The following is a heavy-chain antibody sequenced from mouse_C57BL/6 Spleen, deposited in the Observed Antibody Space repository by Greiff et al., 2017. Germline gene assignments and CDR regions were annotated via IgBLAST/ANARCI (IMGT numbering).Heavy chain of an antibody. CDR3: ARGDYDSRGGYLEG. D-gene: IGHD1-1*01. CDR1: GYAFNNYW. V-gene: IGHV1-63*01. CDR2: IYPGGGYT. Sequence: QVQLQQSGAELVRPGTSVKISCKASGYAFNNYWIDWVKQRPGKGLEWIGDIYPGGGYTNYNEKFKGKATLTADKSSSTAYMQFSSLTSEDSAVYYGARGDYDSRGGYLEGWGTGTTVTVSS. J-gene: IGHJ1*03.